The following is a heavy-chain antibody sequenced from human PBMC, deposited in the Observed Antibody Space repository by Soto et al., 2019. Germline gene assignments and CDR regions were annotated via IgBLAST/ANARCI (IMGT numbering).Heavy chain of an antibody. CDR2: ISGSGGST. CDR1: GFTFSSYA. D-gene: IGHD2-8*01. J-gene: IGHJ5*02. Sequence: GGSLRLSCAASGFTFSSYAMSWVRQAPGKGLEWVSAISGSGGSTYYADSVKGRFTISRDNSKNTLYLQMNSLRAEDTAVYYCAKDEKGLLMVYANWFDPWGQGTLVTVSS. CDR3: AKDEKGLLMVYANWFDP. V-gene: IGHV3-23*01.